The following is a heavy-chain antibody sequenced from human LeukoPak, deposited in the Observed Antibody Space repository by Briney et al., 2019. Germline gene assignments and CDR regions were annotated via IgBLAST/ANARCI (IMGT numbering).Heavy chain of an antibody. D-gene: IGHD3-10*01. J-gene: IGHJ4*02. V-gene: IGHV4-34*01. CDR1: GGPFSGYF. Sequence: PSETLSLTCAVSGGPFSGYFWSWIRQSSGKGVEWIGEIHNSGTTNYNPSLNSQVTISEDTSKNQFYLNLSSVTAADTAVYYCARRYYYNLGSFPFDFWGQGTLVTVSS. CDR2: IHNSGTT. CDR3: ARRYYYNLGSFPFDF.